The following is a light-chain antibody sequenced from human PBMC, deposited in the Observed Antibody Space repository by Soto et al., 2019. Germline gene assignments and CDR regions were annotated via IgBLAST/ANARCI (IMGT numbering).Light chain of an antibody. CDR2: EVS. V-gene: IGLV2-14*01. CDR3: SSYTSSRAYV. Sequence: QSVLTQSASVSGSPGQSITISCTGTSSDVGGYNYVSWYQQQSGKAPKLMIHEVSNRPSGVSNRFSGSKSGNTASLTISGLQAEDEADYYCSSYTSSRAYVFGIGTKVTVL. J-gene: IGLJ1*01. CDR1: SSDVGGYNY.